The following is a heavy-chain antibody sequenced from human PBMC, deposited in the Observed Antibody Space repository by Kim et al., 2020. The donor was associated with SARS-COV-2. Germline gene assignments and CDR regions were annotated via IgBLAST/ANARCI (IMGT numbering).Heavy chain of an antibody. Sequence: THYADSVKGRFTNSRDNSENALYLQMNSLRVDDTAVYYCAKGVYYGSSVDYWGQGTLVTVSS. CDR3: AKGVYYGSSVDY. V-gene: IGHV3-23*01. CDR2: T. D-gene: IGHD3-10*01. J-gene: IGHJ4*02.